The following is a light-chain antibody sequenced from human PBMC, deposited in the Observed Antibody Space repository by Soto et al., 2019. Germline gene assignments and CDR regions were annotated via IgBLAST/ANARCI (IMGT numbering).Light chain of an antibody. Sequence: DIEMTQSPSSLPASVGDRATITCRASQDLSSWLAWYQQKPGRAPKLLIYAASSLQGGVPSRFGGSGSGTYFPLTISSLQPEDFASYYWQQSYRFPTFGQGTKVEIK. CDR1: QDLSSW. CDR2: AAS. CDR3: QQSYRFPT. J-gene: IGKJ1*01. V-gene: IGKV1-12*01.